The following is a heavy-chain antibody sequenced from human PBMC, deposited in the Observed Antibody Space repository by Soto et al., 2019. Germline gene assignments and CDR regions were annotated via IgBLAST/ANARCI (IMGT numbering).Heavy chain of an antibody. CDR2: ISYDGSNK. D-gene: IGHD6-6*01. V-gene: IGHV3-30*18. CDR1: GFTFSNYG. CDR3: AKDSSSSPPDY. Sequence: GGSLRLSCAASGFTFSNYGMYWVRQAPGKGLEWVAVISYDGSNKYYADSVKGRFTISRDNSKNTLYLQMNSLRAEDTAVYYCAKDSSSSPPDYWGQGTLVTVSS. J-gene: IGHJ4*02.